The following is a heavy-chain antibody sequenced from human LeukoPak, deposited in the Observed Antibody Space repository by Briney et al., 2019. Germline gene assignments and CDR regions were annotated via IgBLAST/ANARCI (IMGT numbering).Heavy chain of an antibody. D-gene: IGHD4-17*01. CDR2: ISDSSRHI. CDR1: GFTFSRYS. Sequence: ESLRLSCAASGFTFSRYSVNWVRQAPGKGLEWVSCISDSSRHIYYADSVKGRFTISRDNAKSSASLQMNSLRVDDTAVYYCARAYTNGDYLDYWGQGTLVTVSS. CDR3: ARAYTNGDYLDY. V-gene: IGHV3-21*01. J-gene: IGHJ4*02.